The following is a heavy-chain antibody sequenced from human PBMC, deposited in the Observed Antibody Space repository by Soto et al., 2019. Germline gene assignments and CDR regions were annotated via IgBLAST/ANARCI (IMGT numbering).Heavy chain of an antibody. V-gene: IGHV3-23*01. J-gene: IGHJ4*02. CDR2: ISGGGRNT. Sequence: EVHLLESGGGLVQPGGSLRLSCAASGFIFSDYAMNWVRQAPGKGLEWVSSISGGGRNTYYADSVTGRFTISRDNSKNTLFLQMSGLRAEDSAIYYCVKFRTGDLVASSSFFDYWGQGTLVTVSS. CDR1: GFIFSDYA. D-gene: IGHD5-12*01. CDR3: VKFRTGDLVASSSFFDY.